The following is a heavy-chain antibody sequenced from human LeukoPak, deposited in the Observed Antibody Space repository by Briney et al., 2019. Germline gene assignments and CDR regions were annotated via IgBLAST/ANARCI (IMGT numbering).Heavy chain of an antibody. J-gene: IGHJ3*02. CDR3: ARTSGYSHDAFDI. CDR1: GGSFSGYY. D-gene: IGHD3-22*01. Sequence: SETLSLTCAVYGGSFSGYYWSWIRQPPGKGLEWIGEINHSGSTNYNPSLKSRVTISVDTSKNQFSLKLSSVTAADTAGYYCARTSGYSHDAFDIWGQGTMVTVSS. V-gene: IGHV4-34*01. CDR2: INHSGST.